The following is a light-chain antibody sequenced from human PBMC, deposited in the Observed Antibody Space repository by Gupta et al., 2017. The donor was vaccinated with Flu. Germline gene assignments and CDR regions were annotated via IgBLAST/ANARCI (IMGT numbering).Light chain of an antibody. Sequence: GTLYLSPGEIATLSFRTDQYVRGNNLTWYQQTAGPAPRLLICGATNWAAGIPDRFTGSGSGTEFTLTISSLEPEDFAVYYCQRDCSSPTSFGQGTKLEIK. V-gene: IGKV3-20*01. CDR3: QRDCSSPTS. CDR1: QYVRGNN. J-gene: IGKJ2*03. CDR2: GAT.